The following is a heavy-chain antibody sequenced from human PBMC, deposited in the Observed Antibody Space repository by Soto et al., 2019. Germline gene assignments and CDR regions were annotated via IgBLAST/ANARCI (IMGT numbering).Heavy chain of an antibody. Sequence: EVQLLESGGGLIQPGGSLRLSCAASGFTFSTYAMSWVRQAPGKGLEWVSSISGSGRSTYYTDSVKGRFTISRDNSKTTLFLQMNILRAEDAAIYYCVRQSSLLDYWGQGTLVTVSS. V-gene: IGHV3-23*01. J-gene: IGHJ4*02. CDR1: GFTFSTYA. D-gene: IGHD3-10*01. CDR2: ISGSGRST. CDR3: VRQSSLLDY.